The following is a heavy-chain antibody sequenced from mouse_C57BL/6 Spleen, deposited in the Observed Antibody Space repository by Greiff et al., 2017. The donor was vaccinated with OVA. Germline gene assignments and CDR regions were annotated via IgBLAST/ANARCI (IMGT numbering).Heavy chain of an antibody. Sequence: QVQLQQSGAELVRPGTSVKVSCKASGYAFTNYLIEWVKQRPGQGLEWIGVINPGSGGTNYNEKFKGKATLTADKSSSTAYMQLSSLTSEDSAVYFCASLPPWFAYWGQGTLVTVSA. V-gene: IGHV1-54*01. CDR2: INPGSGGT. CDR3: ASLPPWFAY. CDR1: GYAFTNYL. J-gene: IGHJ3*01.